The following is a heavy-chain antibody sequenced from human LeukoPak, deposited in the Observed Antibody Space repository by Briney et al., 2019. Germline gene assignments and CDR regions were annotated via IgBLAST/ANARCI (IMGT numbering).Heavy chain of an antibody. CDR1: GLTFNNAA. V-gene: IGHV3-23*01. CDR2: ISGRGRST. Sequence: GGSLTLSCAASGLTFNNAAMSWVRQAQGKGLEWVSSISGRGRSTYYADTVKGRFIISRDNSKKILYLQMNSLRAEDTALYYCAQHRGFFGVTEFFDYWGQGTPVIVSS. J-gene: IGHJ4*02. D-gene: IGHD3-3*01. CDR3: AQHRGFFGVTEFFDY.